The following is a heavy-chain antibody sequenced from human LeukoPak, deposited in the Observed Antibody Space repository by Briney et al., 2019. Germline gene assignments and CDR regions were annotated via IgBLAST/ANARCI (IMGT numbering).Heavy chain of an antibody. D-gene: IGHD2-2*01. CDR1: GGSISSGSYY. J-gene: IGHJ4*02. Sequence: SETLSLTCTVSGGSISSGSYYWSWIRQPAGKGLEWIGRIYTSGSTNYNPSLKSRVTISVDRSKNQFSLKLSSVTAADTAVYYCAREGLISRYCSSTSCYFDYWGQGTLVTVSS. V-gene: IGHV4-61*02. CDR2: IYTSGST. CDR3: AREGLISRYCSSTSCYFDY.